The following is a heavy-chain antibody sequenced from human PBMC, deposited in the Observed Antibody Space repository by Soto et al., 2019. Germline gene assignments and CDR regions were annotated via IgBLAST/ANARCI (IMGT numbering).Heavy chain of an antibody. CDR2: IYTSGST. CDR3: ARNNYGAVSYYNVDDNYDGMDV. J-gene: IGHJ6*04. D-gene: IGHD3-10*01. Sequence: SETLSLTCTVSGRSISSYYWSWIRQPAGKGLEWIGRIYTSGSTNYNPSLKSRVTMSVDTSKNQLSLKLSSVTAADTAVYYCARNNYGAVSYYNVDDNYDGMDVWGKG. CDR1: GRSISSYY. V-gene: IGHV4-4*07.